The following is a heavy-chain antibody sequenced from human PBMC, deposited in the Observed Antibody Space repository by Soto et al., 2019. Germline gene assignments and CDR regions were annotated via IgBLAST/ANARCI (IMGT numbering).Heavy chain of an antibody. CDR3: ARVKVVVVPAAHTNYYYYYMDV. CDR2: IWYDGSNK. CDR1: GFTFSSYG. Sequence: QVQLVESGGGVVQPGRSLRLSCAASGFTFSSYGMHWVRQAPGKGLEWVAVIWYDGSNKYYADSVKGRFTISRDNSKNTLYLQMNSLRAEDTAVYYCARVKVVVVPAAHTNYYYYYMDVWGKGTTVTVSS. D-gene: IGHD2-2*01. J-gene: IGHJ6*03. V-gene: IGHV3-33*01.